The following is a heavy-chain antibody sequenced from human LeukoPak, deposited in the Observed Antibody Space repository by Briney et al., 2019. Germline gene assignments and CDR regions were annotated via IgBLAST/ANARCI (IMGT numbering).Heavy chain of an antibody. CDR2: IYSGGST. D-gene: IGHD3-10*01. J-gene: IGHJ4*02. V-gene: IGHV3-53*01. CDR3: ARDYYYGSGSYYFGY. CDR1: GFTVSSNY. Sequence: GGSLRLSCAASGFTVSSNYMSWVRQAPGKGLEWVSVIYSGGSTYYADSVKGRFTISRDNSKNTLYLQMNSLRAEDTAAYYCARDYYYGSGSYYFGYWGQGTLVTVSS.